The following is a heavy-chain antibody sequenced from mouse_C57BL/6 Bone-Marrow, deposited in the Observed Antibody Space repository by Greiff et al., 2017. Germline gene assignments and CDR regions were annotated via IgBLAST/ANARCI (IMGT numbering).Heavy chain of an antibody. Sequence: VQLQQSGAELVRPGASVKLSCTASGFNIKDDYIHWVKQRPEQGLEWIGWIDPAIGDTEYASKFQGQATIPSDTSANPTYLQLSSLTAETAAVYYCSSCEGNYVDCGGQGTPLTVAS. J-gene: IGHJ2*01. D-gene: IGHD3-1*01. CDR3: SSCEGNYVDC. CDR1: GFNIKDDY. V-gene: IGHV14-4*01. CDR2: IDPAIGDT.